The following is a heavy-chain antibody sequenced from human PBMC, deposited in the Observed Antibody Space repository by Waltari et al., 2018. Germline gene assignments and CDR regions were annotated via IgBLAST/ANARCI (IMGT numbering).Heavy chain of an antibody. CDR3: ARGEYDSSSWYREGRYNWFDP. V-gene: IGHV3-66*02. J-gene: IGHJ5*02. CDR1: GFTVSSNY. D-gene: IGHD6-13*01. CDR2: IYSGGST. Sequence: LSCAASGFTVSSNYMSWVRQAPGKGLEWVSVIYSGGSTYYADSVKGRFTISRDNSKNTLYLQMNSLRAEDTAVYYCARGEYDSSSWYREGRYNWFDPWGQGTLVTVSS.